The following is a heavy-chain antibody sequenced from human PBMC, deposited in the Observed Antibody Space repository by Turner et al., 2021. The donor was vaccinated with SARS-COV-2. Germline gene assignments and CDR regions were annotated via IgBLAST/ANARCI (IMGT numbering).Heavy chain of an antibody. D-gene: IGHD2-2*01. CDR3: ARSPGYYFDY. CDR2: IKQDGSEK. Sequence: EVQLVESGGGLIQPGGALRLSCAASGFTVSSNYMSWVRQAPGKGLEWVANIKQDGSEKHFVDSVKGRFTISRDNAKNSLSLQMNSLRAEDTAVYYCARSPGYYFDYWGQGTLVTVSS. J-gene: IGHJ4*02. CDR1: GFTVSSNY. V-gene: IGHV3-7*01.